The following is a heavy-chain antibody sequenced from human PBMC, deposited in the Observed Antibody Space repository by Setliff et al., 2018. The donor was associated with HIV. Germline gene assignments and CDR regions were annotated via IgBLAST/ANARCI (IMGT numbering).Heavy chain of an antibody. D-gene: IGHD6-19*01. CDR2: ITPNGGSA. J-gene: IGHJ5*02. CDR3: TRSSSDWIQVRFDP. Sequence: ASVKVSCKTFGYTFTNYYVHWVRQAPGQGLEWMGVITPNGGSANYAQKFQGRVTMTSDTSTSTVYMELRNLRSDDTAVYFCTRSSSDWIQVRFDPWGQGTLVTVSS. CDR1: GYTFTNYY. V-gene: IGHV1-46*01.